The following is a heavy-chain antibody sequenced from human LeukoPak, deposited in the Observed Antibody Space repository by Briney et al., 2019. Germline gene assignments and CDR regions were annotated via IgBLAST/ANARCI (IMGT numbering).Heavy chain of an antibody. J-gene: IGHJ4*02. CDR1: GYTFTGYY. D-gene: IGHD1-14*01. V-gene: IGHV1-46*01. Sequence: ASVKVSCKASGYTFTGYYMHWVRQAPGQGLEWMGIINPSGGSTSYAQKFQGRVTMTRDMSTSTVYMELSSLRSEDTAVYYCARFVSGKYYFDYWGQGTLVTVSS. CDR2: INPSGGST. CDR3: ARFVSGKYYFDY.